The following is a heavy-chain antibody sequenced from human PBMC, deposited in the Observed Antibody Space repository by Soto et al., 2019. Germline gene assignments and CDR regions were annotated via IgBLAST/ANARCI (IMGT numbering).Heavy chain of an antibody. Sequence: QVQLVQSGAEVKKPGSSVKVSCKASGGTFSSYAISWVRQAPGQGLEWMGGIIPIFGTANYAQKFQGRVTITADESTSTAYMKLSSLRSEDTAVYYCARDRDVQLWFLGRMDYYYYGMDVWGQGTTVTVSS. CDR2: IIPIFGTA. V-gene: IGHV1-69*12. CDR1: GGTFSSYA. J-gene: IGHJ6*02. CDR3: ARDRDVQLWFLGRMDYYYYGMDV. D-gene: IGHD5-18*01.